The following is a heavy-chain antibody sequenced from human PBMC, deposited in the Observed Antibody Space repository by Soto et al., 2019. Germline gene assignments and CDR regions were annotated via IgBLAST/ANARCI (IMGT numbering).Heavy chain of an antibody. CDR2: ISAYNGNT. Sequence: ASVKVSCKASGYTFTSYGISWVRQAPGQGLEWMGWISAYNGNTNYAQKLQGRVTMTTDTSTSTAYMELRSLRSDDTAVYYCARDMSGFVVAVAATPSYYYYGMDVWGQGTTVTVSS. CDR3: ARDMSGFVVAVAATPSYYYYGMDV. D-gene: IGHD2-15*01. V-gene: IGHV1-18*01. CDR1: GYTFTSYG. J-gene: IGHJ6*02.